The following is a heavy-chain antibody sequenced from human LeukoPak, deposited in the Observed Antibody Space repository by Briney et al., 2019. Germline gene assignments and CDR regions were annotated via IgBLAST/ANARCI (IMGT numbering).Heavy chain of an antibody. Sequence: GSPRLSCAASGFPFSSYSINWVRRAPGKGLEWVSYIHIDTDTTWYADSVKGRFTTSRDNAKNSLYLQMNSLRVEDTALYYCARDHDWGFDYWGQGTLVTVSS. D-gene: IGHD7-27*01. CDR3: ARDHDWGFDY. CDR1: GFPFSSYS. V-gene: IGHV3-48*01. J-gene: IGHJ4*02. CDR2: IHIDTDTT.